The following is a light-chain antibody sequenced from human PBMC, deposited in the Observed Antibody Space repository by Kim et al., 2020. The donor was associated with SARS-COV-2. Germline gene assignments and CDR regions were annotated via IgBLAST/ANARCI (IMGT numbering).Light chain of an antibody. CDR1: QSIFNY. CDR3: QQSYSAPHLT. CDR2: AAS. Sequence: DIQMTQSPSSLSASVGDRVTITCRASQSIFNYLNWYQHKPGKAPKLLIYAASSLQSVVPSRFSGSGSGTDFTLTISSLQPEDFATYSCQQSYSAPHLTYGGGTKLEI. J-gene: IGKJ4*01. V-gene: IGKV1-39*01.